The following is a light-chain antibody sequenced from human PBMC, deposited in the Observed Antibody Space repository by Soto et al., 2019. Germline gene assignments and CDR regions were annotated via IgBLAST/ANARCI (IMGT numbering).Light chain of an antibody. CDR2: EVN. CDR1: SSDVGGYNY. Sequence: QSALTQPPSASGSPGQSVAISCTGTSSDVGGYNYVSWYQQHPSKAPKLMIYEVNKRPSGVPDRFSGSKSGNTASLNVSGLQAEDEADYYCSSYAGSSNVFGTGTKVPVL. V-gene: IGLV2-8*01. CDR3: SSYAGSSNV. J-gene: IGLJ1*01.